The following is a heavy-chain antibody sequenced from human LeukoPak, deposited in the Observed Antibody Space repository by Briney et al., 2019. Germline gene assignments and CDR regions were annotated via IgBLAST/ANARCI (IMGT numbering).Heavy chain of an antibody. CDR1: GYTFTSYG. D-gene: IGHD2-15*01. CDR2: ISAYNGNT. CDR3: ARDGSLYCSGGSCYGEDYYGMDV. Sequence: ASVTVSCKASGYTFTSYGISWVRQAPGQGLEWMGWISAYNGNTNYAQKLQGRVTMTTDTSTSTAYMELRSLRSDDTAVYYCARDGSLYCSGGSCYGEDYYGMDVWGQGTTVTVSS. V-gene: IGHV1-18*01. J-gene: IGHJ6*02.